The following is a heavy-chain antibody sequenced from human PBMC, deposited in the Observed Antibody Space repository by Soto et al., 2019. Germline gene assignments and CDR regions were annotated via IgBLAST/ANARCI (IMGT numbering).Heavy chain of an antibody. V-gene: IGHV1-18*01. Sequence: QVQLVQSGPEVKKPGASVKVSCKTSGYTFTSYGISWVRQAPGQGLEWMGWITTDKGKTTYAQKFQGRVAMTTDTSTSTAYMELRSLRSDDTAVYYGPPRPPAFDYWGQGTLVAVSS. D-gene: IGHD6-6*01. CDR1: GYTFTSYG. J-gene: IGHJ4*02. CDR3: PPRPPAFDY. CDR2: ITTDKGKT.